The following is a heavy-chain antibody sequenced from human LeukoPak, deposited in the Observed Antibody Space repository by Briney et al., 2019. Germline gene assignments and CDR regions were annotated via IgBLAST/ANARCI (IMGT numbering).Heavy chain of an antibody. CDR3: ARGAKYYYDSSGPIDY. V-gene: IGHV4-31*03. D-gene: IGHD3-22*01. CDR2: IYCSGST. J-gene: IGHJ4*02. CDR1: GGSISSGGYY. Sequence: PSETLSLTCTVSGGSISSGGYYWSWIRQHPGKGLEWIGYIYCSGSTYYNPSLKSRVTISVDTSKNQFSLKLSSVTAADTAVYYCARGAKYYYDSSGPIDYWGQGTLVTV.